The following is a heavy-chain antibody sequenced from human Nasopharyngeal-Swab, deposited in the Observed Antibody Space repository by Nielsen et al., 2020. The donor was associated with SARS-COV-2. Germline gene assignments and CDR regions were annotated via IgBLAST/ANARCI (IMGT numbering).Heavy chain of an antibody. CDR1: GFTFINCI. Sequence: GESLKISCSASGFTFINCIMHWVRQAPGKGLEYVSVINLDSIGDYAASVKGRFTISRDNFRNTVYLEMSSLRPEDTAVYYCVREGYSSGRAPALDHWGQGTLVTVSS. V-gene: IGHV3-64D*06. D-gene: IGHD2-15*01. CDR2: INLDSIG. J-gene: IGHJ4*02. CDR3: VREGYSSGRAPALDH.